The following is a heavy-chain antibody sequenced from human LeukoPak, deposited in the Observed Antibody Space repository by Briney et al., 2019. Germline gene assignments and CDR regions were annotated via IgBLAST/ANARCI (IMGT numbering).Heavy chain of an antibody. D-gene: IGHD4-23*01. CDR1: GFTFSSYA. Sequence: GGSLRLSCAASGFTFSSYAMSWVRQAPGKGLEWVSTISGSGSSTYYADSVKGRFTISRDNSENTLYLQMNSLRAEDTAVYYCAKEERWCPFDYWGQGTLVTVSS. CDR3: AKEERWCPFDY. J-gene: IGHJ4*02. V-gene: IGHV3-23*01. CDR2: ISGSGSST.